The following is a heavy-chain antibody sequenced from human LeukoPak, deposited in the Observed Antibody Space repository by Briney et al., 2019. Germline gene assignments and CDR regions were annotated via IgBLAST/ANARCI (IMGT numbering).Heavy chain of an antibody. CDR2: IKQNGSEK. J-gene: IGHJ6*03. D-gene: IGHD1-26*01. CDR1: GFTFSSYW. CDR3: ARAQSGSYYWYYYYYMDV. V-gene: IGHV3-7*01. Sequence: PGGSLRLSCAASGFTFSSYWMSWVRQAPGKGLEWVANIKQNGSEKYYVDSVKGRFTISRDNAKNSLYLQMNSLGAEDTAVYYCARAQSGSYYWYYYYYMDVWGKGTTVTVSS.